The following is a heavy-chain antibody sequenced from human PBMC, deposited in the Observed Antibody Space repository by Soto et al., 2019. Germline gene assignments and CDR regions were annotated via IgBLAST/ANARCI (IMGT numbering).Heavy chain of an antibody. Sequence: ASVNVSCEASGYTFTSYGISWVRQTPGQGLEWMGWISAYNGNTNYAQKLQGRVTMTTDTSTSTAYMELRSLRSDDTAVYYCASDLRDYYDSSGYPDYWGQGTLVTVSS. CDR3: ASDLRDYYDSSGYPDY. D-gene: IGHD3-22*01. CDR2: ISAYNGNT. V-gene: IGHV1-18*04. CDR1: GYTFTSYG. J-gene: IGHJ4*02.